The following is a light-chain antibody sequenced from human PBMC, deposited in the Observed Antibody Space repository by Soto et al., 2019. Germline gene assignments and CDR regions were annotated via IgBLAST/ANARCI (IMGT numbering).Light chain of an antibody. Sequence: DIQMTQSPSTLSASVGDRVIITCRASQSISFWLAWYQQKPGKAPKLLIYDASTLHSGVPSRFSGSRSETEFTLTISSLQPDDFASYYCQQYNSVSPCGFGQGTKLQI. CDR3: QQYNSVSPCG. CDR2: DAS. V-gene: IGKV1-5*01. CDR1: QSISFW. J-gene: IGKJ2*04.